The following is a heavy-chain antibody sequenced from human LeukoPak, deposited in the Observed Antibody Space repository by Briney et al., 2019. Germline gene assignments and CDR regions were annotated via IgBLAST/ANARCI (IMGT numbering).Heavy chain of an antibody. CDR3: VRSLTIAVAGTDL. V-gene: IGHV3-48*03. CDR1: GFTFKSYE. Sequence: PGXXLRLSCSVSGFTFKSYEMNWVRLAPGKGLEWIAYISSGGTTIFYADSVKGRFTVSRDNDKSLLYLQMNSLRADDTATYYCVRSLTIAVAGTDLWGQGTVVTVS. CDR2: ISSGGTTI. D-gene: IGHD6-19*01. J-gene: IGHJ5*02.